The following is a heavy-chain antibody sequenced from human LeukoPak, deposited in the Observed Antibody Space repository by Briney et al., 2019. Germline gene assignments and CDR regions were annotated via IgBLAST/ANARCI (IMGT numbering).Heavy chain of an antibody. CDR3: ARVDGSADY. CDR2: VNPNSGNT. D-gene: IGHD1-26*01. V-gene: IGHV1-8*03. CDR1: GYTFTRYD. J-gene: IGHJ4*02. Sequence: ASVKVSCKTSGYTFTRYDINWVRQATGQGLEWMGWVNPNSGNTGYAQKFQGRVTISRDTSISTAYMALSSLRSEDTAVYYCARVDGSADYWGQGTLVTVSS.